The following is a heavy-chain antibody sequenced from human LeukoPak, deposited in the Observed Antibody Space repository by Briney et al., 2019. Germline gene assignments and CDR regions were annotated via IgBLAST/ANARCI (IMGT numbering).Heavy chain of an antibody. CDR3: AHSYLGKDSSGLFDY. CDR1: GFSLSTSGVG. V-gene: IGHV2-5*01. D-gene: IGHD3-22*01. CDR2: IYWNDDK. J-gene: IGHJ4*02. Sequence: SGPTLVNPTQTLTLTCTFSGFSLSTSGVGVGWIRQPPGKALEWLALIYWNDDKRYSPSLKSRLTITKDTSKDQVVLTMTNMDSVDAATYYCAHSYLGKDSSGLFDYWGQGTLVTVSS.